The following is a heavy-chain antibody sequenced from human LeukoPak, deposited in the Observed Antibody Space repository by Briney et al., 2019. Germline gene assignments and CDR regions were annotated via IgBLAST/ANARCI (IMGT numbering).Heavy chain of an antibody. Sequence: GGSLRLSCAASGFTFSGSAVHWVRQASGKGLEWVGRIRSKANSYATVYAASVKGRFTISRNDSKNTAYLQMNSLRAEDTAVYYCARDASTVHYYYYYGMDVWGQGTTVTVSS. CDR3: ARDASTVHYYYYYGMDV. V-gene: IGHV3-73*01. CDR1: GFTFSGSA. J-gene: IGHJ6*02. D-gene: IGHD2-21*02. CDR2: IRSKANSYAT.